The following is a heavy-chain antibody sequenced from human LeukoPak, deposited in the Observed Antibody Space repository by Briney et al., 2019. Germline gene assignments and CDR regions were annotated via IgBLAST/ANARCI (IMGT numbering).Heavy chain of an antibody. V-gene: IGHV3-48*04. CDR2: ISSSSSTI. J-gene: IGHJ3*02. CDR3: ARGPGGYYDSSGYYPGAFDI. D-gene: IGHD3-22*01. CDR1: GFTFSSYW. Sequence: GGSLRLSCAASGFTFSSYWMSWVRQAPGKGLEWVSYISSSSSTIYYADSVKGRFTISRDNAKNSLYLQMNSLRAEDTAVYYCARGPGGYYDSSGYYPGAFDIWGQGTMVTVSS.